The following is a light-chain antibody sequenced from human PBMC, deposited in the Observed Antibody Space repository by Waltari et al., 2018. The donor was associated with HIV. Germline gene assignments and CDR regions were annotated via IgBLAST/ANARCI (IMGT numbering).Light chain of an antibody. CDR3: CSCPRSGIRYV. J-gene: IGLJ1*01. CDR1: SSHVGSDDL. V-gene: IGLV2-23*02. Sequence: QSALTQPASVSGSPGQSITIPCTGTSSHVGSDDLVSRYQQHPGEAPKLIIYEVTKRPSGVSNRFSGSKSGNTASLTISGLQAEDEADYYCCSCPRSGIRYVFGTGTKVTVL. CDR2: EVT.